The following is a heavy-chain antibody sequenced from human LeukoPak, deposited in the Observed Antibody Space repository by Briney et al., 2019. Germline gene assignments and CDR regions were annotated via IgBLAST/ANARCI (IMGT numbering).Heavy chain of an antibody. CDR3: AKPFPSISWFDP. CDR2: ISYDGSNK. Sequence: GGSLRLSCAASGFTFSSYGMHWVRQAPGKGLEWVAVISYDGSNKYYADSVKGRFTISRDNSKNTLYLQMNSLRAEDTAVYYCAKPFPSISWFDPWGQGTLVTVSS. J-gene: IGHJ5*02. D-gene: IGHD4-11*01. V-gene: IGHV3-30*18. CDR1: GFTFSSYG.